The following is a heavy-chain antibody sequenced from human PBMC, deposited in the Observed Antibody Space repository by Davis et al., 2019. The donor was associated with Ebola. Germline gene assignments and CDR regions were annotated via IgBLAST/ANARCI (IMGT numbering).Heavy chain of an antibody. CDR3: ARVINEMRNGYNHLGYYYYMDV. Sequence: SVKVSCKASGYTFTGYYMHWVRQAPGQGLEWMGWINPILGIANYAQKFQGRVTITADESTSTAYMELSSLRPEDTAVYYCARVINEMRNGYNHLGYYYYMDVWGKGTTVTVSS. J-gene: IGHJ6*03. CDR2: INPILGIA. CDR1: GYTFTGYY. V-gene: IGHV1-69*10. D-gene: IGHD5-24*01.